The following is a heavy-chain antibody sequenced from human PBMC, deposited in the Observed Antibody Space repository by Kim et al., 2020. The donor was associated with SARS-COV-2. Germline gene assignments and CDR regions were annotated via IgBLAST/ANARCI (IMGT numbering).Heavy chain of an antibody. V-gene: IGHV3-30*18. CDR3: AKDQMARAAAGTLDY. J-gene: IGHJ4*02. CDR2: ISYDGSNK. CDR1: GFTFSSYG. D-gene: IGHD6-13*01. Sequence: GGSLRLSCAASGFTFSSYGMHWVRQAPGKGLEWVAVISYDGSNKYYADSVKGRFTISRDNSKNTLYLQMNSLRAEDTAVYYCAKDQMARAAAGTLDYWGQGTLVTVSS.